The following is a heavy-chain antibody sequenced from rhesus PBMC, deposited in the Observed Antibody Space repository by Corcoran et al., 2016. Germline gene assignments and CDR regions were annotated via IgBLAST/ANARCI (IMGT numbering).Heavy chain of an antibody. CDR1: GSYLSSSY. J-gene: IGHJ4*01. CDR3: ARDLMGGTDY. CDR2: IYGSGSST. Sequence: QLQLQESGPGLVKPSATLSVPCAVSGSYLSSSYWSWLRPAPGTGLEWIGYIYGSGSSTNYNPSLKSRVTLSVDTSKNQLSLKLSSVTTADTAVYYGARDLMGGTDYWGQGVLVTVSS. V-gene: IGHV4-169*02. D-gene: IGHD2-27*01.